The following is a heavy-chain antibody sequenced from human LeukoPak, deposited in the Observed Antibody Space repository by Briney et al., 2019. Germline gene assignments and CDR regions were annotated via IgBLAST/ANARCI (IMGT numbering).Heavy chain of an antibody. CDR2: IWYDGSNK. Sequence: GGSLRLSCAASGFTFSSYGMHWVRQAPGKGLEWVVVIWYDGSNKYYADSVKGRFTISRDNSKNTLYLQMNSLRAEDTAVYYCAKAHCSSTSCYPNYYYYYGMDVWGQGTTVTVSS. J-gene: IGHJ6*02. V-gene: IGHV3-30*02. CDR3: AKAHCSSTSCYPNYYYYYGMDV. D-gene: IGHD2-2*01. CDR1: GFTFSSYG.